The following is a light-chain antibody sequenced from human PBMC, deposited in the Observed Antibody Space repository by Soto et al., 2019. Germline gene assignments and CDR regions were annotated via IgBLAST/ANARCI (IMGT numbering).Light chain of an antibody. CDR2: DVS. CDR1: SSDVDGYNY. V-gene: IGLV2-11*01. CDR3: CSYAGSYTYV. J-gene: IGLJ1*01. Sequence: QSALTQPRSVSGSPGQSVTISCTGTSSDVDGYNYVSWYQQLPGKAPKLVIYDVSTRPSGVPDRFSGSKSGNTASLTISGLQAEDEADYYCCSYAGSYTYVVGTGTKLTVL.